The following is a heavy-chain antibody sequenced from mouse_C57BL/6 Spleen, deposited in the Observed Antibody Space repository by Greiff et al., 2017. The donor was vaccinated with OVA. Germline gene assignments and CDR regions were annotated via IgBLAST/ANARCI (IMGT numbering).Heavy chain of an antibody. CDR3: ARHYYGSSYEGYFDY. CDR1: GFTFSDYG. D-gene: IGHD1-1*01. V-gene: IGHV5-15*01. CDR2: ISNLAYSI. Sequence: EVQLVESGGGLVQPGGSLKLSCAASGFTFSDYGMAWVRQAPRKGPEWVAFISNLAYSIYYADTVTGRFTISRENAKNTLYLEMSSLRSEDTAMYYCARHYYGSSYEGYFDYWGQGTTLTVSS. J-gene: IGHJ2*01.